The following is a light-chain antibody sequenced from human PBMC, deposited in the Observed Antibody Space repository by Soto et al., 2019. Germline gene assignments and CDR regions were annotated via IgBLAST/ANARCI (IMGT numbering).Light chain of an antibody. V-gene: IGLV2-14*01. CDR2: EVS. Sequence: QSALTQPASVSGSPGQSITISCTGTSGDVGAYNYVSWYQQHPGKAPRLMIYEVSNRPSGVSNRFSGSKSGNTASLTISGLLAEDEADYYCSSYTSSSTVVFGGGTKLTVL. J-gene: IGLJ2*01. CDR3: SSYTSSSTVV. CDR1: SGDVGAYNY.